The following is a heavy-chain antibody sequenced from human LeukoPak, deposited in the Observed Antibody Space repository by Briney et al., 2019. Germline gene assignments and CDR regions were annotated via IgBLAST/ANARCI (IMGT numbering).Heavy chain of an antibody. D-gene: IGHD2-2*01. J-gene: IGHJ5*02. CDR2: IYYSGST. Sequence: SETLSLTCTVSGGSISSYYWSWIRQPPGKGLEWIGYIYYSGSTNYNPSLKSRVTISVDTSKSQFSLKLSSVTAADTAVHYCARAVVPARTNWFDPWGQGTLVTVSS. CDR1: GGSISSYY. CDR3: ARAVVPARTNWFDP. V-gene: IGHV4-59*01.